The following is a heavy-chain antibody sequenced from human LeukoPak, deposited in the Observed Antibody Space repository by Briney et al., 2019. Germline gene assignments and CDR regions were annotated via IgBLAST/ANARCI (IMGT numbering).Heavy chain of an antibody. CDR1: GGSFSGYY. J-gene: IGHJ4*02. CDR2: INHSGST. Sequence: PSETLSLTCAVYGGSFSGYYWSWIRQPPGKGLEWIGEINHSGSTNYNPSLKSRVTISVDTSKNQFSLKLSSVTAADTAVYYCATRRRYCSSTNCYGIDYWGQGTLVTVSS. CDR3: ATRRRYCSSTNCYGIDY. V-gene: IGHV4-34*01. D-gene: IGHD2-2*01.